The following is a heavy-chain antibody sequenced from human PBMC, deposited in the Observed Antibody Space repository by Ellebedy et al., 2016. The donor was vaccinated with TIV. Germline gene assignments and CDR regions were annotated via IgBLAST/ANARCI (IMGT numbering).Heavy chain of an antibody. Sequence: GGSLRLSCVASGFSVSNNYMTWVRQAPGKGLEWVSILNSGGAKEYADSVKGRFTISRDNDKKTLHLQMHSLRPEDTATYYCARERRFCGNECFLYYYYGMDVWGQGTTVTVSS. CDR1: GFSVSNNY. CDR2: LNSGGAK. CDR3: ARERRFCGNECFLYYYYGMDV. V-gene: IGHV3-66*01. D-gene: IGHD2-21*01. J-gene: IGHJ6*02.